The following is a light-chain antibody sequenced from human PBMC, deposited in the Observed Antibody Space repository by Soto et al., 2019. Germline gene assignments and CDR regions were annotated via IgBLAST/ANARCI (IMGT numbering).Light chain of an antibody. CDR2: DAS. J-gene: IGKJ1*01. CDR1: RSISNW. Sequence: DTQMTQSPSTLSGYLGDTVTITCRASRSISNWVAWYQQKPGKAPKLLISDASDLERGVPSRFSGSGSGTEFTLTITSLQPDAFANYYCQQYDSYSWTFGQGTKVEIK. V-gene: IGKV1-5*01. CDR3: QQYDSYSWT.